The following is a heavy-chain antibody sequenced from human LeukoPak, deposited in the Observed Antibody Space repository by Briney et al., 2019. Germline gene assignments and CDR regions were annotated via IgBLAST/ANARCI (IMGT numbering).Heavy chain of an antibody. D-gene: IGHD1-26*01. CDR1: GFTFSSYA. V-gene: IGHV3-23*01. CDR3: AKDKGWGYSTYDFYGMDV. Sequence: GGSLRLSCAASGFTFSSYAMSWVRQAPGRGLEWVSAISGSGGNTYYADSVKGRFTISRDNSKNTLYLQMNSLRAEDTAVYYCAKDKGWGYSTYDFYGMDVWGQGTTVTGSS. CDR2: ISGSGGNT. J-gene: IGHJ6*02.